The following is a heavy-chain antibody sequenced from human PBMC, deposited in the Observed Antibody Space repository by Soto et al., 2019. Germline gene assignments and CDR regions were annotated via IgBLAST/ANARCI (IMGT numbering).Heavy chain of an antibody. CDR3: AHTIGAGSYVPY. V-gene: IGHV4-4*02. CDR1: GDSIGNNNW. J-gene: IGHJ4*02. D-gene: IGHD3-10*01. Sequence: QVQLQESGPGLVKPSGTLSLTCAVSGDSIGNNNWWSWVLQPPGKGLEWIGEIHHSGNTNYNPSLKSRVSMSVEKSKNQFSLNLRSVTAADTAVYYCAHTIGAGSYVPYWGQGNLVTVSS. CDR2: IHHSGNT.